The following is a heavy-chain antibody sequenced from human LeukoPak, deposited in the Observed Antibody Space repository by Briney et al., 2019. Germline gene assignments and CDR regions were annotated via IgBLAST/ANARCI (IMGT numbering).Heavy chain of an antibody. J-gene: IGHJ4*02. V-gene: IGHV3-66*01. CDR3: ARGLLRDGYTYTYSFDY. D-gene: IGHD5-18*01. Sequence: GGSLRLSCAASGFTVSTDYMNWVRQAPGEGLEWVSVAYMGGTTYYADSVKGRFTISRDSTKNTIYLQMNNLRAEDTAVYYCARGLLRDGYTYTYSFDYWGQGALVTVSS. CDR1: GFTVSTDY. CDR2: AYMGGTT.